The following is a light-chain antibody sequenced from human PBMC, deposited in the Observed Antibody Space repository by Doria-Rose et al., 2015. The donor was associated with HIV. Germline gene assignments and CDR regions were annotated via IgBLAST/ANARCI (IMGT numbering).Light chain of an antibody. CDR2: RAS. J-gene: IGKJ2*01. CDR1: QGIGSD. V-gene: IGKV3-15*01. CDR3: QQYSQWPPYT. Sequence: TQSPATLSVSPGERATLSCRASQGIGSDLDWYQQKPGQAPRLLIYRASIRATGIPPRFTGGGSGTEFTLTISSLQSEDFAVYFCQQYSQWPPYTFGQGTKLEAK.